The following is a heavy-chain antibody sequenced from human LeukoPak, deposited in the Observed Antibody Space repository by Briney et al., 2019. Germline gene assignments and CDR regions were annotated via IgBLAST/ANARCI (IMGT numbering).Heavy chain of an antibody. Sequence: GGSLRLSCAASGFTFSSYSMNWVRQAPGKGLEWVSYISSSSSTIYYADSVKGRFTISRDNSKNTLYLQMNSLRAEDTAVYYCAKDNNGDVDYWGQGTLVTVSS. D-gene: IGHD4-17*01. CDR3: AKDNNGDVDY. V-gene: IGHV3-48*01. CDR2: ISSSSSTI. CDR1: GFTFSSYS. J-gene: IGHJ4*02.